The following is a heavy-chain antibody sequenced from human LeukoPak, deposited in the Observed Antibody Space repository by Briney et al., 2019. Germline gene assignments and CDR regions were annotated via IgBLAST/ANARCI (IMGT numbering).Heavy chain of an antibody. V-gene: IGHV3-9*03. D-gene: IGHD1-1*01. CDR1: GVTFDDYA. J-gene: IGHJ3*02. CDR3: AKGGTGTVDAFDI. Sequence: GGSLRLSCVASGVTFDDYAMHWVRQAPGKGLEWVSGISWNSAAIGYADSVKGRFTISRDNAKNSIYLQMSSLRAEDMALYYCAKGGTGTVDAFDIWGQGTMVTVPS. CDR2: ISWNSAAI.